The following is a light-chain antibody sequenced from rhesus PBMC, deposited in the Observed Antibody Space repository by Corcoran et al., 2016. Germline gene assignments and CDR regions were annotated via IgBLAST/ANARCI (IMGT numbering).Light chain of an antibody. CDR3: LQYDSSPYS. V-gene: IGKV1-22*01. J-gene: IGKJ2*01. Sequence: DIQMTQSTSSLSASVGDKVTITCRASQVISSWLAWYQQQPWIPPRLLIYKASRLGSGVPSRFSGIGFRTDFTLTISSLQPEDFATYFCLQYDSSPYSFGQGTKVEIK. CDR2: KAS. CDR1: QVISSW.